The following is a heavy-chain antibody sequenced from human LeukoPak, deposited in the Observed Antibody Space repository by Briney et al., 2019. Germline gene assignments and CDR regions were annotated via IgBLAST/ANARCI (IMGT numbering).Heavy chain of an antibody. J-gene: IGHJ4*02. V-gene: IGHV1-3*01. CDR2: INAGSGYT. D-gene: IGHD4-23*01. CDR1: GYIFTTHA. Sequence: ASVKVSCKASGYIFTTHAMHWLRQAPGQRPEWMGWINAGSGYTKYSQKFQGRVTISRDTSASTVYMELRSLGSEDTAVYYCARGLGGNSDFDYWGQGTLVTVSS. CDR3: ARGLGGNSDFDY.